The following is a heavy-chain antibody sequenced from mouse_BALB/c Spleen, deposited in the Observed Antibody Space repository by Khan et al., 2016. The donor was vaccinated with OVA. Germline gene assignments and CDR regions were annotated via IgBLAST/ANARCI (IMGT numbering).Heavy chain of an antibody. CDR2: IWRDGST. Sequence: QVQLKESGPGLVAPSQSLSITCTISGFSLTNYGVHCVRQPPGKGLEWLVVIWRDGSTTYNSALKSRLTISKDNSKSQVFLKMNSLQTDDTAMYFCARQPYYHYNIMDYWGQGTSVTVSS. D-gene: IGHD2-10*01. J-gene: IGHJ4*01. CDR3: ARQPYYHYNIMDY. V-gene: IGHV2-6-1*01. CDR1: GFSLTNYG.